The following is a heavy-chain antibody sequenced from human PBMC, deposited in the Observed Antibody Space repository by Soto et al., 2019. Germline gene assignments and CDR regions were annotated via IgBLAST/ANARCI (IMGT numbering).Heavy chain of an antibody. D-gene: IGHD6-19*01. J-gene: IGHJ4*02. Sequence: QVRLQHWGAGLLKPSETLSLTCAVHGGSFSGYYWSWIRQPPGKGLEWIGEINHSGRIHYNPSLKSRVTISADTPNIQFSLKLSSVTAADTAVYYCARGSQWLDYWGQGALVTVSS. CDR1: GGSFSGYY. CDR2: INHSGRI. V-gene: IGHV4-34*01. CDR3: ARGSQWLDY.